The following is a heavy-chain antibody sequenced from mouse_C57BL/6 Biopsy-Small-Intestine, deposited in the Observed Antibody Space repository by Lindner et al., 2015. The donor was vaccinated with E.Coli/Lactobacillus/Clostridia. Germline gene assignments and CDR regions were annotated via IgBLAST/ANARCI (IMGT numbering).Heavy chain of an antibody. J-gene: IGHJ2*01. D-gene: IGHD2-3*01. CDR1: GFTFSSYG. V-gene: IGHV5-6*01. CDR2: ISSGGVYT. CDR3: ARQGGYYYFDY. Sequence: VQLQESGGDLVKPGGSLKLSCAASGFTFSSYGMSWVRQTPDKRLEWVATISSGGVYTYYPDSVKGRFTISRDNAKNTLYLQMSSLKSEDTAMYYCARQGGYYYFDYWGQGTTLTVSS.